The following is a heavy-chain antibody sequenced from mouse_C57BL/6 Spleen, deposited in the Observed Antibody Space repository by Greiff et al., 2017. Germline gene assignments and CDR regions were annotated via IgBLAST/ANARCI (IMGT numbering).Heavy chain of an antibody. J-gene: IGHJ3*01. CDR3: ARSIYYDYAWFAY. V-gene: IGHV1-7*01. Sequence: QVQLQQSGAELAKPGASVKLSCKASGYTFTSYWMHWVKQRPGQSLEWIGYINPSSGYTKYNQKFKDKATLTADKSSSTAYMQLSSLTYEDSAVYYCARSIYYDYAWFAYWGQGTLVTVSA. CDR2: INPSSGYT. D-gene: IGHD2-4*01. CDR1: GYTFTSYW.